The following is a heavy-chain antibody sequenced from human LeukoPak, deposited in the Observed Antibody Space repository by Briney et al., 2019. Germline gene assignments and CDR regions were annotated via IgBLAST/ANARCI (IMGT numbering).Heavy chain of an antibody. J-gene: IGHJ4*02. V-gene: IGHV4-31*03. CDR3: ARRPGRYYYDSSGYRTGIDY. D-gene: IGHD3-22*01. CDR1: GGSISSGGYY. CDR2: MYYSGST. Sequence: SETLSLTCTVSGGSISSGGYYWSWIRQHPGKGLEWIGYMYYSGSTYYNPSLKSRVTMSIDTSKNQFSLKLSSVTAADTAVYYCARRPGRYYYDSSGYRTGIDYWGQGTLVTVSS.